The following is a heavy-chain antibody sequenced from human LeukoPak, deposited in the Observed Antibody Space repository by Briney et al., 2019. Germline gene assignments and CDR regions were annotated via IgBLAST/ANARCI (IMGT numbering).Heavy chain of an antibody. CDR1: GFTFSSYW. Sequence: GGSLRLSCAASGFTFSSYWMHWVRQAPGKGLVWVSRINSDGSSTSYVDSVKGRFTISRDNAKNTLYLQMNSLRAEDTAVYYCARGRYSSGWYYFDYWGQGTLVTVSS. J-gene: IGHJ4*02. CDR3: ARGRYSSGWYYFDY. D-gene: IGHD6-19*01. V-gene: IGHV3-74*01. CDR2: INSDGSST.